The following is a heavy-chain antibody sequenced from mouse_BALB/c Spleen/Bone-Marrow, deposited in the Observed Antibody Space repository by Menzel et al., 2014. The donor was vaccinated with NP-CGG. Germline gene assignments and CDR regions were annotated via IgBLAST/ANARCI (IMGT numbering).Heavy chain of an antibody. CDR3: ARYYGSSDSWFAY. Sequence: VQLQESGPGLVSPSQRLSITCTVSGFSLSNYGVHWVRRPPGKGLEWLGVIWAGGSTNYNSALTSRLSINKDNSKSQVFLKMNSLQPDDTAMYYCARYYGSSDSWFAYWGQGTLVTVSA. J-gene: IGHJ3*01. CDR2: IWAGGST. D-gene: IGHD1-1*01. CDR1: GFSLSNYG. V-gene: IGHV2-9*02.